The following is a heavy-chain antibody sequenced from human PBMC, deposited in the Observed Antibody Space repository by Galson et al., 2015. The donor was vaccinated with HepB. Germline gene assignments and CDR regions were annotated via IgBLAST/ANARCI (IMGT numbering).Heavy chain of an antibody. V-gene: IGHV4-59*08. CDR3: ARLGAGAYYDSSGHVRLPDAFDI. J-gene: IGHJ3*02. D-gene: IGHD3-22*01. CDR2: IYYSGST. Sequence: LSLTCTVSGGSISSYYWSWIRQPPGKGLEWIGYIYYSGSTNYNPSLKSRVTISVDTPKNQFSLKLSSVTAADTAVYYCARLGAGAYYDSSGHVRLPDAFDIWGQGTMVTVSS. CDR1: GGSISSYY.